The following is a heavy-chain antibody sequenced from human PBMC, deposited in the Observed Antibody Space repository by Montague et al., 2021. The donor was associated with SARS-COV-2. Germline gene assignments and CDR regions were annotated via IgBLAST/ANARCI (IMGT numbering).Heavy chain of an antibody. CDR3: AHRLSTAGGGFGS. J-gene: IGHJ3*01. CDR1: GFSLSTTGVA. V-gene: IGHV2-5*02. D-gene: IGHD2-21*02. Sequence: PALVKPTQTLTLTCKFSGFSLSTTGVAVGWIRQSPGKALEWLALIFWDDDKRYSPSLKNRVTVTGDTSKNQVVLTVTNMDPVDTATYYCAHRLSTAGGGFGSWGQGTTVTVSS. CDR2: IFWDDDK.